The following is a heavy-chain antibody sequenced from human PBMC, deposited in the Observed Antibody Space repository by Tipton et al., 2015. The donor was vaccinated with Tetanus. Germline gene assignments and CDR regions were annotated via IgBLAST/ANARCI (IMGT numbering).Heavy chain of an antibody. CDR3: ARDYKKTGTTLMALGY. V-gene: IGHV1-46*01. J-gene: IGHJ4*02. CDR2: INPSGGST. CDR1: GYTFTSYY. D-gene: IGHD1-1*01. Sequence: QLEQSGAEVKKPGASVKVSCKASGYTFTSYYMHWVRQAPGQGLEWMGIINPSGGSTSYAQKFQGRVTMTRDTSTGTVYMELSSLRSEDTAVYYCARDYKKTGTTLMALGYWGQGTLVTVSS.